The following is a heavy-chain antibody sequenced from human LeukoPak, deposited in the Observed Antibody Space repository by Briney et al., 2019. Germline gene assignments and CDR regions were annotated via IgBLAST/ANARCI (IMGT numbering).Heavy chain of an antibody. V-gene: IGHV3-49*04. CDR2: IRSKAYGGTT. CDR1: GFTFGDYA. CDR3: TRDRRSGYCSSTSCYRPYY. Sequence: GGSLRLSCTASGFTFGDYAMSWVRQAPGKGLEWVGFIRSKAYGGTTEYAASVKGRFTISRDDSKSIAYLQMNSLKTEGTAVYYCTRDRRSGYCSSTSCYRPYYWGQGTLVTVSS. D-gene: IGHD2-2*01. J-gene: IGHJ4*02.